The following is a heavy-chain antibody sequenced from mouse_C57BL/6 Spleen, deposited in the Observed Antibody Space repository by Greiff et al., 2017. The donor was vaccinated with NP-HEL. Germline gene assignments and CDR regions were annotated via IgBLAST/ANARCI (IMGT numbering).Heavy chain of an antibody. CDR1: GFSLTSYA. Sequence: VKVVESGPGLVAPSQSLSITCTVSGFSLTSYAISWVRQPPGKGLEWLGVIWTGGGTNYNSALKSRLSISKDNSKSQVFLKMNSLQTDDTARYYCARNSGGSSPYYFDYWGQGTTLTVSS. D-gene: IGHD1-1*01. J-gene: IGHJ2*01. CDR3: ARNSGGSSPYYFDY. CDR2: IWTGGGT. V-gene: IGHV2-9-1*01.